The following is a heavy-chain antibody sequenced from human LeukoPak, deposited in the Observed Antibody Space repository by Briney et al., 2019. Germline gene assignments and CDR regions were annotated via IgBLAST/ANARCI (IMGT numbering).Heavy chain of an antibody. Sequence: GASLRLSCAASGFTFTTYAMTWVRQAPGKGLEWVSSIGAGGAATFFSDSVKGRFTISRDNSMNTLCLQMNSLRADDTAVYYCGRPTKFWLIRGDGVDVWGQGTTVTVSS. CDR1: GFTFTTYA. V-gene: IGHV3-23*01. CDR3: GRPTKFWLIRGDGVDV. D-gene: IGHD6-19*01. CDR2: IGAGGAAT. J-gene: IGHJ6*02.